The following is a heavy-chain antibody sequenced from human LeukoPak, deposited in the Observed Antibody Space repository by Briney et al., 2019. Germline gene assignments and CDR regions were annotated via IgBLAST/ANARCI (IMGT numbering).Heavy chain of an antibody. V-gene: IGHV4-59*01. CDR2: IYYSGST. D-gene: IGHD6-13*01. J-gene: IGHJ3*02. Sequence: PSETLSLTCTVSGGSISGYYWSWIRQPPGEGLQWIGYIYYSGSTNYNPSLKSRVTISVDTSKNQFSLKLGSVTAADTAVFYCARDSSTTNAFDIWGQGTMVTVS. CDR3: ARDSSTTNAFDI. CDR1: GGSISGYY.